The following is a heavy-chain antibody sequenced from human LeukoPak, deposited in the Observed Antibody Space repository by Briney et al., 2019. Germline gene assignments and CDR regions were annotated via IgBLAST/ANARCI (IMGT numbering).Heavy chain of an antibody. CDR1: GFTFSDYY. V-gene: IGHV3-30*18. D-gene: IGHD3-22*01. CDR2: ISYDVGKK. Sequence: PGGSLRLSCAASGFTFSDYYMSWIRQAPGKGLEWVAVISYDVGKKYYADSVKGRFTISRDNSKNTLYLQMNSLRAEDTAVYYCAKDDYYDTSGYRDWGQGTLVTVSS. J-gene: IGHJ4*02. CDR3: AKDDYYDTSGYRD.